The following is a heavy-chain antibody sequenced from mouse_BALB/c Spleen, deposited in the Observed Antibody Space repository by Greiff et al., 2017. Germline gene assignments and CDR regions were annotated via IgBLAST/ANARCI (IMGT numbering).Heavy chain of an antibody. CDR3: TRDGYGNYGFDY. CDR2: ISSGGSYT. V-gene: IGHV5-6-4*01. CDR1: GFTFSSYT. J-gene: IGHJ2*01. Sequence: EVMLVESGGGLVKPGGSLKLSCAASGFTFSSYTMSWVRQTPEKRLEWVATISSGGSYTYYPDSVKGRFTISRDNAKNTLYLQMSSLKSEDTAMYYCTRDGYGNYGFDYWGQGTTLTVSS. D-gene: IGHD2-1*01.